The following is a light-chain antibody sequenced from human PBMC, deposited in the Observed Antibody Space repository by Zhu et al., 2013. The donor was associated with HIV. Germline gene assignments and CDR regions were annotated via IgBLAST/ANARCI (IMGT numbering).Light chain of an antibody. CDR1: QSISSW. CDR3: QQYGT. J-gene: IGKJ1*01. Sequence: DIQMTQSPSTLSASVGDRVTVTCRASQSISSWLAWYQQKPGKAPKVLISKASSLESGVPSRFSGSGSGTDFTLTISSLQPDDFATYYCQQYGTFGQGTKVEIK. V-gene: IGKV1-5*03. CDR2: KAS.